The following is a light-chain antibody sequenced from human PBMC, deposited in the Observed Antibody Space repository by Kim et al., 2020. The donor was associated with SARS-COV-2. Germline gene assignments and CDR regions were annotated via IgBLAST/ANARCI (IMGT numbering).Light chain of an antibody. J-gene: IGLJ2*01. V-gene: IGLV1-40*01. CDR1: SSNIGANYD. Sequence: RVTISSTWSSSNIGANYDVHWYQQVPGTAPKLLIYANDRRPSGVPDRFSGSKSGTAASLAITGLQAEDEAGYYCQSFDSSLSGAIFGGGTQLTVL. CDR2: AND. CDR3: QSFDSSLSGAI.